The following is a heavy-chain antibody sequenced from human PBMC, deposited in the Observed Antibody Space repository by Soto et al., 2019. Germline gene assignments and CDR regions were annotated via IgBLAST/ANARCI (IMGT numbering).Heavy chain of an antibody. CDR3: AKAKYSSSWYSYGMDV. D-gene: IGHD6-13*01. CDR1: GFTFSSYG. Sequence: QVQLVESGGGVVQPGRSLRLSCAASGFTFSSYGMHWVRQAPGEGLEWVAVISHDGSNKYYADSVKGRFTISRDNSKNTLYLQMNSLRAEDTAVYYCAKAKYSSSWYSYGMDVWGQGTTVTVSS. V-gene: IGHV3-30*18. CDR2: ISHDGSNK. J-gene: IGHJ6*02.